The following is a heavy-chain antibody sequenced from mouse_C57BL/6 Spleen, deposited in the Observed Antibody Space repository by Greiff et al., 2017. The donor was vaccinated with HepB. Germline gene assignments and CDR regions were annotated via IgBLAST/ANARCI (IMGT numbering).Heavy chain of an antibody. Sequence: EVKLQESGAELVRPGASVKLSCTASGFNIKDDYMHWVKQRPEQGLEWIGWIDPENGDTEYASKFQGKATITADTSSNTAYLQLSSLTSEDTAVYYCTTKGNYAWFAYWGQGTLVTVSA. CDR1: GFNIKDDY. CDR2: IDPENGDT. D-gene: IGHD2-1*01. V-gene: IGHV14-4*01. CDR3: TTKGNYAWFAY. J-gene: IGHJ3*01.